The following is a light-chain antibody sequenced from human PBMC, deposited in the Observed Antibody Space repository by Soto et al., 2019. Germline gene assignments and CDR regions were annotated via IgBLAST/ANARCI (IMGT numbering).Light chain of an antibody. Sequence: EIVMTQSPVTLSVSPGERATLSCTASQSVNNNVAWYQQKPGHTPRLLIYSASIGATGTPARFSGSGSGSDFTLTISSLQSEDFEVYYCQPYNKWPLTFGPGTKVDIK. J-gene: IGKJ3*01. CDR1: QSVNNN. CDR3: QPYNKWPLT. CDR2: SAS. V-gene: IGKV3-15*01.